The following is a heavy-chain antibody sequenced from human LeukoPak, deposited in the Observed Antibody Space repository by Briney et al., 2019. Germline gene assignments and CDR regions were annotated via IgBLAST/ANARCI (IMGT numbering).Heavy chain of an antibody. CDR2: IYSGGGT. V-gene: IGHV3-66*01. D-gene: IGHD5-12*01. CDR1: GFTVSTNY. Sequence: HPGGSLRLSCAASGFTVSTNYMSWVRQAPGKGLEWVSLIYSGGGTYYADSVKGRFTISRDNSRNTLSLQMNSLRVDDTAVYYCARGFRSVATWGYFDCWGQGALVTVSS. J-gene: IGHJ4*02. CDR3: ARGFRSVATWGYFDC.